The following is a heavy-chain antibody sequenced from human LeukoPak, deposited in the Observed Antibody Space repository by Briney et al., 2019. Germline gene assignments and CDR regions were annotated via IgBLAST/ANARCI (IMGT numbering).Heavy chain of an antibody. CDR3: ATEIIVGASFDY. CDR2: FDPEDGET. D-gene: IGHD1-26*01. J-gene: IGHJ4*02. V-gene: IGHV1-24*01. CDR1: GYTLTELS. Sequence: ASVKVSCKVSGYTLTELSMHWVRQAPGKGLEWMGGFDPEDGETIYAQKFQGRVTMTEDTSTDTAYMELSSLRSEDTDVYYCATEIIVGASFDYWGQGTLVTVSS.